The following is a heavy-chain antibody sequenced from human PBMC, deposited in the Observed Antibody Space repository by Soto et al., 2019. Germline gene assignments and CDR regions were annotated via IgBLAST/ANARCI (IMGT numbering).Heavy chain of an antibody. CDR3: VRMSVVGYFDY. CDR1: GASITGSDW. D-gene: IGHD3-22*01. J-gene: IGHJ4*02. CDR2: IYHSGTT. V-gene: IGHV4-4*02. Sequence: QVHLQESGPGLVKPSGTLSLTCTVSGASITGSDWWRWVRQTPEKGLEWIGEIYHSGTTNYHPSRKSRVTISQDKSKNQVSLNLTSVTAADTAVYSCVRMSVVGYFDYWGRGSLVTVSS.